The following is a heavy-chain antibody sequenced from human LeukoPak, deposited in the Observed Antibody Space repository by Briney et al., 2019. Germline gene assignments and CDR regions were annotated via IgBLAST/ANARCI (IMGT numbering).Heavy chain of an antibody. V-gene: IGHV4-39*01. Sequence: SEALSLTCTVSGGSISSSSYYWGWIRQPPGKGLEWIGSIYYSGDSYYNPSLKSRVTLSVDMSNSQFSLRLSSVTAADTAVYCCARQNSIFGATYCLVQGTLVTVSS. J-gene: IGHJ4*02. CDR3: ARQNSIFGATYC. CDR2: IYYSGDS. D-gene: IGHD3-3*01. CDR1: GGSISSSSYY.